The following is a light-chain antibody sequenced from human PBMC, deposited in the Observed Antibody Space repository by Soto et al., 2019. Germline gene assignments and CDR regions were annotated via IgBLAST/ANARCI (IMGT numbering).Light chain of an antibody. CDR2: LEGSGSY. CDR3: ETWDSNTWV. Sequence: QPVLTQSSSASASLGSSVKLTCTLSSGXSSYIIAWHQQQPGKAPRYLMKLEGSGSYNKGSGVPDRFSGSSSGADRYLTISNLQFEDEADYYCETWDSNTWVFGGGTKLTVL. V-gene: IGLV4-60*02. J-gene: IGLJ3*02. CDR1: SGXSSYI.